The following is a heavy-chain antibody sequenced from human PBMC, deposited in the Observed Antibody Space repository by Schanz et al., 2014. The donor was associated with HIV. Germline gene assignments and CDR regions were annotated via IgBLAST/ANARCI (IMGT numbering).Heavy chain of an antibody. CDR2: INPYDGST. J-gene: IGHJ5*02. D-gene: IGHD1-26*01. CDR3: ARASYSGTYYTWFDP. CDR1: GYTFTSQY. V-gene: IGHV1-46*01. Sequence: QVQLVQSGAEVKKPGASVKVSCKASGYTFTSQYMHWVRQAPGQGLEWMGLINPYDGSTSNAQKFQGRLTITADDSTSTAYMELSSLRSEDSAIYYCARASYSGTYYTWFDPWGQGTLVTVSS.